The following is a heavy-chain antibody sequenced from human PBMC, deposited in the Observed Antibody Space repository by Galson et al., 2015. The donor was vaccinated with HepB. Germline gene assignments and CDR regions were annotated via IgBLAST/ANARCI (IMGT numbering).Heavy chain of an antibody. Sequence: SVKVSCKASGYTFTSYAMHWVRQAPGQRLEWMGWTNAGNGNTKYSQKFQGRVTITRDTSASTAYMELSSLRSEDTAVYYCARAGYDFWSGYSPNFDYWGQGTLVIVSS. CDR1: GYTFTSYA. CDR2: TNAGNGNT. D-gene: IGHD3-3*01. J-gene: IGHJ4*02. V-gene: IGHV1-3*01. CDR3: ARAGYDFWSGYSPNFDY.